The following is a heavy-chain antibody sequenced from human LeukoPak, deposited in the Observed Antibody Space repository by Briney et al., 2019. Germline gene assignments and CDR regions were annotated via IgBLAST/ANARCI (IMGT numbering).Heavy chain of an antibody. CDR2: ISSSGSTI. Sequence: GGSLTLSCAASGVTFSDYYMSWIRQAPGTGLEWVSYISSSGSTIYYADSVKGRFSISTDNAKNSLYLQMNSLRAEDTAVYYCARGPYYYYYMDVWGKGTTVTVSS. J-gene: IGHJ6*03. CDR3: ARGPYYYYYMDV. V-gene: IGHV3-11*04. CDR1: GVTFSDYY.